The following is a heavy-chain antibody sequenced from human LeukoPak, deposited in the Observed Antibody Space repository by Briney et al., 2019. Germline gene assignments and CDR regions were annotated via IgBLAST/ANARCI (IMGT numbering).Heavy chain of an antibody. Sequence: GESLRISCKASGYCFTNYWIYWVRQMPGKGLEWMGRIDPSDSYPNYSPSFQGHVTISVDKSISTAYLQWSSLKASDTAMYYCARHPEQSSGYWGQGTLVTVSS. V-gene: IGHV5-10-1*01. CDR1: GYCFTNYW. CDR2: IDPSDSYP. CDR3: ARHPEQSSGY. D-gene: IGHD6-19*01. J-gene: IGHJ4*02.